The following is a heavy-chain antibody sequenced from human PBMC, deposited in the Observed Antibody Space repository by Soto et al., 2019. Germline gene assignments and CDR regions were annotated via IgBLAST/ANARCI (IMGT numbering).Heavy chain of an antibody. V-gene: IGHV1-69*04. CDR3: ARDGEAAYYFDY. CDR2: IIPILGIA. J-gene: IGHJ4*02. Sequence: ASVKVSCKASGGTFSSYTISWVRQAPGQGLEWMGRIIPILGIANYAQEFQGRVTITADKSTSTAYMELSSLRSEDTAVYYCARDGEAAYYFDYWGQGTLVTVSS. CDR1: GGTFSSYT. D-gene: IGHD6-13*01.